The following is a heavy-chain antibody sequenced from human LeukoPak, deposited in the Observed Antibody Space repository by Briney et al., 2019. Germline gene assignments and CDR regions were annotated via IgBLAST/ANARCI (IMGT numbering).Heavy chain of an antibody. CDR2: ISSNGGST. V-gene: IGHV3-64*01. J-gene: IGHJ3*02. D-gene: IGHD6-19*01. CDR3: ARDRSESSGWYGDAFDI. CDR1: GFTFSSYA. Sequence: VASVKVSCKASGFTFSSYAMHWVRQAPGKGLEYVSAISSNGGSTYYANSVKGRFTISRDNSKNTLYLQMGSLRAEDMAVYYCARDRSESSGWYGDAFDIWGQGTMVTVSS.